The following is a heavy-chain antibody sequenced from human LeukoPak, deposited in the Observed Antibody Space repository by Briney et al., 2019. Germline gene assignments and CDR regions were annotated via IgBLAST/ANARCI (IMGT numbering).Heavy chain of an antibody. V-gene: IGHV1-69*13. CDR3: AFVCYYDSSGYYY. J-gene: IGHJ4*02. CDR2: IIPIFGTA. Sequence: SVKVSCKASGYTFTNYGISWVRQAPGQGLEWMGGIIPIFGTANYAQKFQGRVTITADESTSTAYMELSSLRSEDTAVYYCAFVCYYDSSGYYYWGQGTLVTVSS. D-gene: IGHD3-22*01. CDR1: GYTFTNYG.